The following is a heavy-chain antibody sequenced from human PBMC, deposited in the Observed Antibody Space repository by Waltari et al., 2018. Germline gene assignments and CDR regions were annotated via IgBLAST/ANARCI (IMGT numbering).Heavy chain of an antibody. V-gene: IGHV4-4*02. Sequence: QVQLQESGPGLVKPSGTLSLTCTVSGDSIRNNFFWSWVRQSPGKGLEWIGQVHQSGRSNYNPSRESRVTVSMDTSKNQFSLKMTSVTAADTAIYYCASDRGRGLYLDSWGQGTLVTVSP. CDR3: ASDRGRGLYLDS. D-gene: IGHD2-15*01. CDR1: GDSIRNNFF. J-gene: IGHJ4*02. CDR2: VHQSGRS.